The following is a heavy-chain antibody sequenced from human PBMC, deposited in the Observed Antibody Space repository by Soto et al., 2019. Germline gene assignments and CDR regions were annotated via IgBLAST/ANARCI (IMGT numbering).Heavy chain of an antibody. V-gene: IGHV3-23*01. CDR2: ISGSRNDGIT. Sequence: PGGSLRLSCAASGFSFNNYAMNWVRQAPGKGLELVSFISGSRNDGITKYVDSVKGRFTISRDNSKNTLYLQMSSLRAEDTAVYYCVTDPTDYGYNYWGQRTLVTGFS. D-gene: IGHD4-17*01. CDR3: VTDPTDYGYNY. CDR1: GFSFNNYA. J-gene: IGHJ4*02.